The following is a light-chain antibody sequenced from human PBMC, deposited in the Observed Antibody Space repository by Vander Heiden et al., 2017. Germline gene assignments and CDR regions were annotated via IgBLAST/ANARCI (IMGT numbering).Light chain of an antibody. Sequence: QSVLTQPPSASGTPGQTVTISCSGSSSNIGSNSVNWYRQFPGTTPKLLIYGDIQRPSGVPDRFSGSKSGTSASLAVSGLQPEDEADYYCATWDDSLIGFVFGPGTKVTVL. CDR3: ATWDDSLIGFV. V-gene: IGLV1-44*01. J-gene: IGLJ1*01. CDR2: GDI. CDR1: SSNIGSNS.